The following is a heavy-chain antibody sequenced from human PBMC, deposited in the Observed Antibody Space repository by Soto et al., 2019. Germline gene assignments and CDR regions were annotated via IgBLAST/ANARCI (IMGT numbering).Heavy chain of an antibody. CDR3: ARLPWADYGGIFDP. V-gene: IGHV4-59*01. CDR1: GGSISSYY. J-gene: IGHJ5*02. D-gene: IGHD4-17*01. CDR2: IYYSGST. Sequence: ETLSLTCTVSGGSISSYYWSWIRQPPGKGLEWIGYIYYSGSTNYNPSLKSRVTISVDTSKNQFSLKLYSVTTADTAMYYCARLPWADYGGIFDPWGQGTLVTVSS.